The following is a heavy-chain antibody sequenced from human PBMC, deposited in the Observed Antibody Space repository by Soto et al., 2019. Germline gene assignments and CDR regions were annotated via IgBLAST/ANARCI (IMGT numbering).Heavy chain of an antibody. CDR3: AKDLPTTNWRFDY. J-gene: IGHJ4*02. CDR2: ISGSGGST. V-gene: IGHV3-23*01. Sequence: LRLSFAASGFTFSSYAMSWVRQAPGKGLEWVSAISGSGGSTYYADSVKGRYTISRDNSKNTLYLQMNSLRAEDTAVYYCAKDLPTTNWRFDYWGQGTLVTVSS. D-gene: IGHD7-27*01. CDR1: GFTFSSYA.